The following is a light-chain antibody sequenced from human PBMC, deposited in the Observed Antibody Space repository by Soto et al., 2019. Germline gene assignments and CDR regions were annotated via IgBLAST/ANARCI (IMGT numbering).Light chain of an antibody. CDR3: QQLNSYPIT. CDR2: AAS. Sequence: VQLTQSPSFLSASVGDRVTITCRASQGIISYLAWYQQKPGKAPKLLIYAASTLQSGVPSRFSGSGSGTEFTLTISSLQPEDFATYYCQQLNSYPITFGQGTRLEIK. CDR1: QGIISY. J-gene: IGKJ5*01. V-gene: IGKV1-9*01.